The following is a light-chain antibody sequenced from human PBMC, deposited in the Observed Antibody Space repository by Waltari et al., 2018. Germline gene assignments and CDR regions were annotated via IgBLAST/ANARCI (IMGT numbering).Light chain of an antibody. CDR2: RAS. J-gene: IGKJ1*01. CDR3: QQYKSYPWT. Sequence: DIQMTQSPSTLSASVGDRVTITCRASQSIRDWLAWYQQKSGKAPKLLIYRASSLESGVPSRFSGSGSGTEFTLTISSLQPDDYATYYCQQYKSYPWTFGQGTKLEIK. CDR1: QSIRDW. V-gene: IGKV1-5*03.